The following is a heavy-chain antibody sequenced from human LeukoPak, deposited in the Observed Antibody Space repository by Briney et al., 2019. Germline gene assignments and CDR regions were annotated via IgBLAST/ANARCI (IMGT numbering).Heavy chain of an antibody. J-gene: IGHJ4*02. D-gene: IGHD5-24*01. V-gene: IGHV3-7*01. CDR3: ARRYMATSAEDFDY. Sequence: GGSLRLSCAASGFTFSSSWMTWVRQAPGKGLEWVANINQDGSERYYVDSVKGRFTISRDNAKNSLYLQMNSLRAEDAAVYYCARRYMATSAEDFDYWGQGTLVTVSS. CDR1: GFTFSSSW. CDR2: INQDGSER.